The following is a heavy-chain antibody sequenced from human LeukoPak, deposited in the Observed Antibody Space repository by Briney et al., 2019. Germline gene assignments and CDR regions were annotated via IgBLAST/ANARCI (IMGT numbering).Heavy chain of an antibody. CDR3: ARDYSSTYYRGFDY. Sequence: PGGSLRLSCAASGFTFSDYYMSWIRQAPGKGLEWVSYIRSSSIYTNYADSVKGRFTISRDNAKNSLYLQMNRLRAEDTALYYCARDYSSTYYRGFDYWGQGILVIVSS. J-gene: IGHJ4*02. CDR2: IRSSSIYT. CDR1: GFTFSDYY. D-gene: IGHD6-13*01. V-gene: IGHV3-11*05.